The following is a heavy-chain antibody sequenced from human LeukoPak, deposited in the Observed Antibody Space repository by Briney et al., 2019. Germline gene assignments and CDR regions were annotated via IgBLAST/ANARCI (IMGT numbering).Heavy chain of an antibody. Sequence: ASVKVSCKASGYTFTSYDINWVRQATGQGLEWMGWMNPNSGNTGYAQKFQGRVTMTRNTSISTAYMELNSLRAEDTAVYYCARGGRASGITIFLYWGQGTLVTVSS. J-gene: IGHJ4*02. CDR2: MNPNSGNT. V-gene: IGHV1-8*01. CDR3: ARGGRASGITIFLY. CDR1: GYTFTSYD. D-gene: IGHD3-3*01.